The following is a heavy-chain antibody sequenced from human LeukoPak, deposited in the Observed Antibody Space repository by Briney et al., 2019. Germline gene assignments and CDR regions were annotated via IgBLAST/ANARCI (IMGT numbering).Heavy chain of an antibody. CDR3: ARFSDYDSSGYYFDY. J-gene: IGHJ4*02. Sequence: GGSLRLSCAASGFTFSSYSMNWVRQAPGKGLEWVSSIISSSSYIYYADLVKGRFTTSRKDAKNSLYLQMNSLGAEDTAVYYCARFSDYDSSGYYFDYWGQGTLVTVSS. CDR2: IISSSSYI. V-gene: IGHV3-21*01. D-gene: IGHD3-22*01. CDR1: GFTFSSYS.